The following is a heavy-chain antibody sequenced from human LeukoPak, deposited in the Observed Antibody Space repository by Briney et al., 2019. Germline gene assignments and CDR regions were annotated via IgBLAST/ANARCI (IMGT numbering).Heavy chain of an antibody. V-gene: IGHV1-46*01. CDR2: INPSGGST. J-gene: IGHJ4*02. D-gene: IGHD3-16*02. CDR1: GYTFTSYY. CDR3: ARDRIRRLFGGVIVITRRFDY. Sequence: ASVKVSCKSSGYTFTSYYMHWVRQAPGQGLEWMGIINPSGGSTSYAQKFQGRVTMTRDMSTSTVYMELSSLRSDDTAVYYCARDRIRRLFGGVIVITRRFDYWGQGTLVTVSS.